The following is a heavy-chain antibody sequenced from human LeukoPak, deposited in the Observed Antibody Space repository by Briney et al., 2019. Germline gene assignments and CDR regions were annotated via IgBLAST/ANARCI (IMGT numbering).Heavy chain of an antibody. V-gene: IGHV3-21*01. CDR3: ARLDSSVYYYFSQDYYYMDV. CDR2: ISSSSSYI. D-gene: IGHD3-22*01. J-gene: IGHJ6*03. CDR1: GFTFSSYS. Sequence: GGSLRLSCAASGFTFSSYSMNWVRQAPGKGLEWVSSISSSSSYIYYANSVKGRFTISRDNAKNSLYLQMNSLRAEDTAVYYCARLDSSVYYYFSQDYYYMDVWGKGTTVTVFS.